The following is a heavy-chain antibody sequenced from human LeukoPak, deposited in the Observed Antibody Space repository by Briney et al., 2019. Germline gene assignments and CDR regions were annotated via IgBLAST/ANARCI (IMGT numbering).Heavy chain of an antibody. CDR1: GFTFSSYA. CDR3: AKGKTAAATWEY. Sequence: GSLRLSCAASGFTFSSYAMRWVRQAPGKGLEWVSAISGSGGSTYYADSVKGRFTISRDNSKNTLYLQMNSLRAEDTAVYYCAKGKTAAATWEYWGQGTLVTVSS. J-gene: IGHJ4*02. CDR2: ISGSGGST. V-gene: IGHV3-23*01. D-gene: IGHD6-13*01.